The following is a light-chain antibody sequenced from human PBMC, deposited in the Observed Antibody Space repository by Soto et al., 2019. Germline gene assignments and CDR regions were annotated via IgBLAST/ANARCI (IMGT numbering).Light chain of an antibody. CDR2: DAS. Sequence: DIQMTQSPSTLSASVGDRVTITCRASQSISSWLAWYQQKPGKAPKVLIYDASSLESGVPSRFSGSGSGTEFTLTISSLQPDDFATYYCXQYNSYFGGGTKV. CDR1: QSISSW. CDR3: XQYNSY. J-gene: IGKJ4*01. V-gene: IGKV1-5*01.